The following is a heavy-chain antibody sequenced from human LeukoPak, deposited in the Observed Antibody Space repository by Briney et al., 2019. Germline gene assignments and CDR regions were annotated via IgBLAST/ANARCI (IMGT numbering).Heavy chain of an antibody. CDR1: GFSVSSNY. D-gene: IGHD4-17*01. V-gene: IGHV3-66*04. J-gene: IGHJ4*02. Sequence: GGCLRLSCAASGFSVSSNYMSWVRQAPGTGLEWVSVIFSGGSTFYADSVKGRFTISRDNSKNTLYLQMNSLRAEDTAVYYCARHYGDYVQGDYWGQGTLVTVSS. CDR2: IFSGGST. CDR3: ARHYGDYVQGDY.